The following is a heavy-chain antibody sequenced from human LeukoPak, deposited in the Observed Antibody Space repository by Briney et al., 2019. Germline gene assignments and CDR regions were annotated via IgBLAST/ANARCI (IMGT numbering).Heavy chain of an antibody. V-gene: IGHV3-30*03. CDR1: GFTFSSYW. D-gene: IGHD5-18*01. CDR3: ALRGYSYGFDY. Sequence: GGSLRLSCAASGFTFSSYWMSWVRQAPGKGLEWVAVISYDGSNKYYADSVKGRFTISRDNSKNTLYLQMNSLRAEDTAVYYCALRGYSYGFDYWGQGTLVTVSS. CDR2: ISYDGSNK. J-gene: IGHJ4*02.